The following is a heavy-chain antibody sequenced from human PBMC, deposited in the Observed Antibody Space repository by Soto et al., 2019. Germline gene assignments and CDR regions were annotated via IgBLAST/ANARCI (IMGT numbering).Heavy chain of an antibody. J-gene: IGHJ5*02. D-gene: IGHD6-19*01. CDR2: ISAYNGNT. Sequence: GASVKVSCEACGDTFTSYGISWVRQAPGQGLEWMGWISAYNGNTNYAQKLQGRVTMTTDTSTSTAYMELRSLRSDDTAVYYCARGGQIAVAGTDWFDPWGQGTLVTVSS. V-gene: IGHV1-18*01. CDR3: ARGGQIAVAGTDWFDP. CDR1: GDTFTSYG.